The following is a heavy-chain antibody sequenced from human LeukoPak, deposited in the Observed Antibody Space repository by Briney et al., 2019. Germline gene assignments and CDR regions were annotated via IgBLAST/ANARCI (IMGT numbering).Heavy chain of an antibody. CDR2: IYYSGST. Sequence: SETLSLTCTVSGGSISSGGNYWSWIRQHPGKGLEWIGYIYYSGSTYYNPSLKSRVTMSVDTSKTQFSLRLSSVTAADTAVYYCARSRGYYGSGSYRDPNWFDPWGQGTLVIVSS. J-gene: IGHJ5*02. D-gene: IGHD3-10*01. CDR1: GGSISSGGNY. V-gene: IGHV4-31*03. CDR3: ARSRGYYGSGSYRDPNWFDP.